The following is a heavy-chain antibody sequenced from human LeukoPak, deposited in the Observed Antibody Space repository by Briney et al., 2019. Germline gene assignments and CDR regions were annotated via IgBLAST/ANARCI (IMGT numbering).Heavy chain of an antibody. CDR3: ARHALAAKGAFDI. Sequence: PSETLSLTCTVSGGSISSYYWSWIRQPAGKGLEWIGRIYASGSINYNPSLKSRVTMSVDTSKNQLSLKLTSVTAADTAVYYCARHALAAKGAFDIWGQGTMVTVSS. D-gene: IGHD6-6*01. V-gene: IGHV4-4*07. CDR2: IYASGSI. J-gene: IGHJ3*02. CDR1: GGSISSYY.